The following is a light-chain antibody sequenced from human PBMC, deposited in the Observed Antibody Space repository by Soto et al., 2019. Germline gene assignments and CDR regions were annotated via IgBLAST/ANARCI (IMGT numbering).Light chain of an antibody. CDR3: QHRRDWPLT. V-gene: IGKV3-11*01. Sequence: IVLTQSPATLSLSPGDTATLSCRASETVANYLAWYQQKPGQSPRLLIYDASHRATGVPHRFSGSGSGTDFTLVITNVEPDDFATYYCQHRRDWPLTFGGGTKVDFK. CDR2: DAS. J-gene: IGKJ4*01. CDR1: ETVANY.